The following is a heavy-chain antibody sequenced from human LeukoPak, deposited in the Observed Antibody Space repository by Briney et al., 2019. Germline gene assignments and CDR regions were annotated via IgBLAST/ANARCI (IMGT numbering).Heavy chain of an antibody. V-gene: IGHV1-2*02. CDR3: ARERVDGSGSSTLDY. D-gene: IGHD3-10*01. CDR2: INPNSGVT. CDR1: GYTFTGYY. Sequence: ATVKVSCKASGYTFTGYYMHWVRQAPGQGLEWVGWINPNSGVTNYSQKFQGRVTMTRDTSISTVYMELSRLRPDDTAVYYCARERVDGSGSSTLDYWGLGIRVTVSS. J-gene: IGHJ4*02.